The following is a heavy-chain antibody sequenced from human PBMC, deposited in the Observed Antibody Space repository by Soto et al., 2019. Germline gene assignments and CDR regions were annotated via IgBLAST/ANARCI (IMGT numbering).Heavy chain of an antibody. V-gene: IGHV5-51*01. CDR2: IYPGDSDT. CDR3: ARGLWQFYYDSSGYYFLHDYYGMDV. Sequence: GESLKISCKGSGYSFTSYWIGWVRHMPGKGLEWMGIIYPGDSDTRYSPCFQGQVTISADKSISTAYLQWSSLKASDTAMYYCARGLWQFYYDSSGYYFLHDYYGMDVWGQGTTVTVSS. D-gene: IGHD3-22*01. J-gene: IGHJ6*02. CDR1: GYSFTSYW.